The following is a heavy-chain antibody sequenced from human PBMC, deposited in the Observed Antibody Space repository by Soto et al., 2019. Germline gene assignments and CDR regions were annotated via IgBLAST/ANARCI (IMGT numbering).Heavy chain of an antibody. Sequence: GESLKISCKGSGYSFTSYWISWVRQMPGKGLEWMGRIDPSDSYTNYSPSFQGHVTISADKSISTAYLQWSSLKASDTAMYYCARIRYCSGGSCLYFQHWGQGTLVTSPQ. CDR2: IDPSDSYT. J-gene: IGHJ1*01. CDR1: GYSFTSYW. D-gene: IGHD2-15*01. V-gene: IGHV5-10-1*01. CDR3: ARIRYCSGGSCLYFQH.